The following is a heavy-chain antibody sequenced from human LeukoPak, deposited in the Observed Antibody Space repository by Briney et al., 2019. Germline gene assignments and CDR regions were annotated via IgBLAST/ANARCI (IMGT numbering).Heavy chain of an antibody. V-gene: IGHV4-39*07. Sequence: SETLSLTCTVSGGSISTSSYYWGWVRQPPGKGLEWIGNIFYSGSTYYSPSLKSRVTISVDTSKNQFSLKLSSVTAADTAVYYCARRGVVYCSGGSCYYYYYYMDVWGKGTTVTISS. D-gene: IGHD2-15*01. CDR1: GGSISTSSYY. CDR3: ARRGVVYCSGGSCYYYYYYMDV. J-gene: IGHJ6*03. CDR2: IFYSGST.